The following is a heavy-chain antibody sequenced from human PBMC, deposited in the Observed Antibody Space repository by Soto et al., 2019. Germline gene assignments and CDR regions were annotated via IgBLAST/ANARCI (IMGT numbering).Heavy chain of an antibody. J-gene: IGHJ4*02. CDR1: GFTFSDYY. CDR3: ARENEQWVAADN. CDR2: ITSSGSTI. D-gene: IGHD6-19*01. V-gene: IGHV3-11*01. Sequence: GSLRLSCAASGFTFSDYYMSWIRQAPGKGLEWVSYITSSGSTIYYADSVKGRFTISRDNAKNSLYLQMNSLRAEDTAVYYCARENEQWVAADNWGQGTLVTVSS.